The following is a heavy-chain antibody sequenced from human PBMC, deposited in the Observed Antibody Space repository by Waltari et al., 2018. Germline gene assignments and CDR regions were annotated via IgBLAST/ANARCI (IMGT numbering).Heavy chain of an antibody. D-gene: IGHD2-21*01. J-gene: IGHJ4*02. V-gene: IGHV3-7*01. CDR3: VGGLWWQPDY. Sequence: EVQLVESGGGLVQPGGSLRLSCAASGLTFSDYWMNWVRQAPGKGLEWVSNKKQDGSEKHYVGSGKGRVTISRDNAKNSLYLQMNSLGDEDAAMYYCVGGLWWQPDYWGQGTVVTVSP. CDR1: GLTFSDYW. CDR2: KKQDGSEK.